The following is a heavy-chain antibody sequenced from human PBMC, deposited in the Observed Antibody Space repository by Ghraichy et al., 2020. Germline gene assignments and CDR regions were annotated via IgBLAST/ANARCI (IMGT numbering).Heavy chain of an antibody. CDR2: ISGSGSST. J-gene: IGHJ6*02. Sequence: GGSLRLSCAASGFTFSSYTMSWVRQAPGKGLEWVSVISGSGSSTFYADPVKGRFTISRDNSKNTLYLQMNSLKAEDTAVYYYAKADFWSGYHYYYGMDVWGQGTTVTVSS. D-gene: IGHD3-3*01. V-gene: IGHV3-23*01. CDR1: GFTFSSYT. CDR3: AKADFWSGYHYYYGMDV.